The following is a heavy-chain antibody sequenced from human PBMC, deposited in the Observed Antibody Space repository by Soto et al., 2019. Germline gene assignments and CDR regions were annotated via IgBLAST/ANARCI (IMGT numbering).Heavy chain of an antibody. CDR3: AIPWDTAIVSTCNY. Sequence: PGGSLRLSCAASGFTFSSYSMSWVRQAPGKGLEWVANINKNGGEKYYVDSVKGRFTISRDNAKNSLYLQMNSLRAEDTAVYYFAIPWDTAIVSTCNYWRHGPLVSVS. D-gene: IGHD5-18*01. CDR2: INKNGGEK. J-gene: IGHJ4*01. CDR1: GFTFSSYS. V-gene: IGHV3-7*03.